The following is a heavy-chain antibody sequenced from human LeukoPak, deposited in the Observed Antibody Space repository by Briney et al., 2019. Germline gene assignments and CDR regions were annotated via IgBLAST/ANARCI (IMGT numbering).Heavy chain of an antibody. Sequence: SETLSLTCTVSGYSISSGYYWGWIRQPPGKGLEWIGSIYYSGSTYYNPSLKSRVTISVDTSKNQFSLKLSSVTAADTAVYYCARDYADYGGNSGGDYWGQGTLVTVSS. D-gene: IGHD4-23*01. CDR1: GYSISSGYY. J-gene: IGHJ4*02. CDR3: ARDYADYGGNSGGDY. V-gene: IGHV4-38-2*02. CDR2: IYYSGST.